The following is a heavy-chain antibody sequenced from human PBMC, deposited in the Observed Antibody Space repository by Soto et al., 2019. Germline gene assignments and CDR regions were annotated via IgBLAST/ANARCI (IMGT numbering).Heavy chain of an antibody. CDR2: ISYDGSEK. V-gene: IGHV3-30*18. CDR3: AKERRYSFDAFDI. CDR1: GFTFNFFG. D-gene: IGHD5-12*01. Sequence: QEQLVESGGGVVQAGRSLRLSCAASGFTFNFFGMHWVRQAPGKGLEWMAVISYDGSEKYYADSVKGRFTMSRDNSKNMVYLEMSSLRPEDTSVYYCAKERRYSFDAFDIWGHGTMVTVSS. J-gene: IGHJ3*02.